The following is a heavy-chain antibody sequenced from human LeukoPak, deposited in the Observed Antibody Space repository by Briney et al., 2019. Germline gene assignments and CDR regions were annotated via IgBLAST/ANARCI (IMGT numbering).Heavy chain of an antibody. CDR3: ARVQSAYYYYYGMDV. Sequence: GRSLRLSCAASGFTFSSYAMHWVRQAPGKGLEWVAVIWYDGSNKYYADSVKGRFTISRDNSKNTLYLQMNSLRAEDTAVYYCARVQSAYYYYYGMDVWGQGTTVTVSS. CDR1: GFTFSSYA. CDR2: IWYDGSNK. V-gene: IGHV3-33*08. J-gene: IGHJ6*02.